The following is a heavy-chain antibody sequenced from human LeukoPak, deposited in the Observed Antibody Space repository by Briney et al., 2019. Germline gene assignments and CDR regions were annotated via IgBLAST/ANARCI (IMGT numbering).Heavy chain of an antibody. CDR2: ISSSSSTI. V-gene: IGHV3-48*04. Sequence: AGGSLRLSCAASGFTFSSYSMNWVRQAPGKGLEWVSYISSSSSTIYYADCVKGRFTISRDNAKNSLYLLMNSLRAEDTAVYYCARGYDSSGYYYGGFDYWGQGTLVTVSS. D-gene: IGHD3-22*01. CDR1: GFTFSSYS. J-gene: IGHJ4*02. CDR3: ARGYDSSGYYYGGFDY.